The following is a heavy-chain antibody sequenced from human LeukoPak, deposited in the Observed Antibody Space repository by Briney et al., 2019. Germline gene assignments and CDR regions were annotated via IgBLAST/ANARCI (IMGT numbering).Heavy chain of an antibody. CDR3: ARVVSDNWFDP. CDR1: GGSISSSRYY. Sequence: SETLSLTCTVSGGSISSSRYYWGWIRQPPGKGLEWFGSIYYSGSTYYNPSLKSRVTISVDTSKNQFSLKLSSVTAADTAVYYCARVVSDNWFDPWGQGTLVTVSS. J-gene: IGHJ5*02. V-gene: IGHV4-39*07. CDR2: IYYSGST. D-gene: IGHD1-26*01.